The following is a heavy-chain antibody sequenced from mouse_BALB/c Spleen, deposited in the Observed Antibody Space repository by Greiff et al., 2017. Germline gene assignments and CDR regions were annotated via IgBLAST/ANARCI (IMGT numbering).Heavy chain of an antibody. CDR3: ARRHGNRYCDY. Sequence: VQRVESGAELVRPGVSVKISCKGSGYTFTDYAMHWVKQSHAKSLEWIGVISTYYGDASYNQKFKGKATMTVDKSSSTAYMELARLTSEDSAIYYCARRHGNRYCDYWGRGTTLRVSS. V-gene: IGHV1S137*01. CDR2: ISTYYGDA. D-gene: IGHD2-1*01. J-gene: IGHJ2*01. CDR1: GYTFTDYA.